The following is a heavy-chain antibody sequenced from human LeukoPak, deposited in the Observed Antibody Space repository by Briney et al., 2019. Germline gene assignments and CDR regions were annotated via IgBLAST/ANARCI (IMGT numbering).Heavy chain of an antibody. CDR1: GFTFSSYS. D-gene: IGHD5-18*01. Sequence: PGGSLRLSXAASGFTFSSYSINWVRQAPGKGLEWVSSISSSSYIYYADSVKGRFTISRDNAKNSVYLQMNSLRAEDTAVYYCARESQWIQLWFYLGYWGQGTLVTVSS. CDR3: ARESQWIQLWFYLGY. V-gene: IGHV3-21*06. J-gene: IGHJ4*02. CDR2: ISSSSYI.